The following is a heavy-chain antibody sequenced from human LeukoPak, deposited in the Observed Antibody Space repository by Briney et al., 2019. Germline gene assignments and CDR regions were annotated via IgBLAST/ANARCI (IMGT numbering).Heavy chain of an antibody. V-gene: IGHV5-51*01. J-gene: IGHJ5*02. D-gene: IGHD4-4*01. CDR1: GYSFTSYW. CDR3: ARIRPIGDYSKMSGWFDP. Sequence: GESLKISCKGSGYSFTSYWIGWVRQMPGKGLEWMGIIYPGDSDTRYSPSFQGQVTISADKSISTAYLQWSSLKASDTAMYYCARIRPIGDYSKMSGWFDPWGQGTLVTVSS. CDR2: IYPGDSDT.